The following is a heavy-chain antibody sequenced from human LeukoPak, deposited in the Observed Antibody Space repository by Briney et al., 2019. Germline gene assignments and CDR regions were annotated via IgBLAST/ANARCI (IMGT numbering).Heavy chain of an antibody. D-gene: IGHD6-13*01. Sequence: GGSLRLSCAASGFIVSGDFMSWVRQAPGKGLEWVSVIYSDGSTYYADSVKGRFTISRDNSKNTLYLQMNSLRAEDTAVYYCAKCGIAAAGTNFDYWGQGTLVTVSS. CDR2: IYSDGST. V-gene: IGHV3-53*01. J-gene: IGHJ4*02. CDR3: AKCGIAAAGTNFDY. CDR1: GFIVSGDF.